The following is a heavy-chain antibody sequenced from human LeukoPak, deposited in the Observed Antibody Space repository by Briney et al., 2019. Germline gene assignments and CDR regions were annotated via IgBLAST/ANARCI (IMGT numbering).Heavy chain of an antibody. J-gene: IGHJ4*02. CDR1: GFTVSSNY. Sequence: PGGSLRLSCAASGFTVSSNYMSWVRQAAGKGLEWVSVIYSGGSTYYADSVKGRFTISRDNSKNTLYLQMNSLRAEDTAVYYCARDYYGSGSYSLGYWGQGTLVTVSS. CDR3: ARDYYGSGSYSLGY. D-gene: IGHD3-10*01. CDR2: IYSGGST. V-gene: IGHV3-53*01.